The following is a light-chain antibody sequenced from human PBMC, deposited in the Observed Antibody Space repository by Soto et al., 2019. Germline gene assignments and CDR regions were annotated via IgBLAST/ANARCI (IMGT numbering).Light chain of an antibody. Sequence: DIQMTQSPSSVSASVGDRVTITFRARQDIRKWIAWYQQKXGRAPKXXIHTASTIQREVPSMFSVSGSGTDFTLTISSLQHEDVATDYCPEAYSFTVTFCLGTRLEIK. CDR1: QDIRKW. CDR2: TAS. CDR3: PEAYSFTVT. V-gene: IGKV1D-12*01. J-gene: IGKJ5*01.